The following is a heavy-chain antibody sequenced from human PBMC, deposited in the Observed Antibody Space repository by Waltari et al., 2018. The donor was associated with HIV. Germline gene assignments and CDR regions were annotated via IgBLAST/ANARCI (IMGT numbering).Heavy chain of an antibody. J-gene: IGHJ4*02. V-gene: IGHV3-53*01. CDR3: ARDPEMATKWGY. Sequence: EVQLVESGGGLIQPGGSLRLSCAAPGFTVSSTSLSWVRQAPGKGLEWVSVIYSGGSTYYADSVKGRFTISRDNSKNTLYLQMNSLRAEDTAVYYCARDPEMATKWGYWGQGTLVTVSS. D-gene: IGHD5-12*01. CDR2: IYSGGST. CDR1: GFTVSSTS.